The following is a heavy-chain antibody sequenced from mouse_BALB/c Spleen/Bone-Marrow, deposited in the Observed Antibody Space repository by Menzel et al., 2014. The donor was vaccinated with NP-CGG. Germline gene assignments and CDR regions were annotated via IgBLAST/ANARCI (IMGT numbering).Heavy chain of an antibody. CDR1: GFTFSNYG. Sequence: EVMLVESGGGLVQPGGSLKLSCAASGFTFSNYGMSWVRQTPDKRLELVATINSNGGITYYPDSVKGRFTISRDNAKNTLYLQMSSLKSEDTAMYCCAKSQEAFDYWGQGTTLTVSS. CDR2: INSNGGIT. D-gene: IGHD1-3*01. CDR3: AKSQEAFDY. V-gene: IGHV5-6-3*01. J-gene: IGHJ2*01.